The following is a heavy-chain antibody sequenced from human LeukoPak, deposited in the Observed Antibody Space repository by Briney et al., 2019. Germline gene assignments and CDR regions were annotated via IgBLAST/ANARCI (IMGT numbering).Heavy chain of an antibody. CDR2: IYYTGST. CDR3: ARRYGSGRFGF. J-gene: IGHJ1*01. V-gene: IGHV4-61*01. Sequence: SETLSLTCTVSGGSISSSSYYWSWIRQPPGKGLEWIGYIYYTGSTNYNSSLRSRVSISVDTSKNQFSLKVNSVTAADTAVYYCARRYGSGRFGFWGQGTLVTVSS. D-gene: IGHD3-10*01. CDR1: GGSISSSSYY.